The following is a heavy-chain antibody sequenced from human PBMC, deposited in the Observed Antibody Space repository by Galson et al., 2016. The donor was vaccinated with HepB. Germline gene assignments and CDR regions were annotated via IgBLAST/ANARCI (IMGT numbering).Heavy chain of an antibody. Sequence: SETLSLTCAVSGASIGSDRWWNWVRQSPGKGLEWIGEVYHTGSTNYNPSLKSRVTISVDMSKNQFSLKLNSVTAADTAVFYCAGRHCSGGTCYPLDSWGQGTLVTVSA. CDR3: AGRHCSGGTCYPLDS. V-gene: IGHV4-4*02. CDR1: GASIGSDRW. D-gene: IGHD2-15*01. J-gene: IGHJ4*02. CDR2: VYHTGST.